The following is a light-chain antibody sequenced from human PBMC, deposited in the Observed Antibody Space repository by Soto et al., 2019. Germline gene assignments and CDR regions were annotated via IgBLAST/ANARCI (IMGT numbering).Light chain of an antibody. J-gene: IGKJ2*01. V-gene: IGKV3-20*01. CDR3: QQYGSSPYT. CDR2: GAS. CDR1: QSVNSNY. Sequence: EIVLTQSPGTLSLSPGERATLSCRASQSVNSNYLAWYQQKPGQTPRLLLYGASSRATGIPDRFGGSGSGTDFTLTIDRLEPEDFAVFYCQQYGSSPYTFGQGTTLDVK.